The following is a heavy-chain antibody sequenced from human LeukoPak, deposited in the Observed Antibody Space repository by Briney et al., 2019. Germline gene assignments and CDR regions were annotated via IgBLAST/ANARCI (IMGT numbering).Heavy chain of an antibody. CDR3: AVHLPGDYLDR. V-gene: IGHV1-8*01. Sequence: XNXXXXXWXXQATGQGREWMGWMNPDSGNTGFAQKFQGRVTMTRNTSITTAYMELSSLRFEDTAVYYCAVHLPGDYLDRWGQGTLVTVSS. J-gene: IGHJ4*02. CDR2: MNPDSGNT. CDR1: XNXXX.